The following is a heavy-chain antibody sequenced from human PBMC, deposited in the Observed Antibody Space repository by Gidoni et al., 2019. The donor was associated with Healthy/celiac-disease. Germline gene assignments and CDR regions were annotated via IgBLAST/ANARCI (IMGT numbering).Heavy chain of an antibody. Sequence: QVQLVESGGGVVQPGRSLRLSCAASGFTFSGYGMHWVRQAPGKGLEWVAVIWYDGSNKYYADSVKGRFTISRDNSKNTLYLQMNSLRAEDTAVYYCARAGATYPIFDYWGQGTLVTVSS. CDR3: ARAGATYPIFDY. CDR1: GFTFSGYG. J-gene: IGHJ4*02. D-gene: IGHD1-26*01. V-gene: IGHV3-33*01. CDR2: IWYDGSNK.